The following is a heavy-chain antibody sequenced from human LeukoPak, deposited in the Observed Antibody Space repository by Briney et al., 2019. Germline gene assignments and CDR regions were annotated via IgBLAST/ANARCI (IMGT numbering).Heavy chain of an antibody. Sequence: GGSLRLSCSASGFTFTTYAMSWVRQAPGKGLEWVSAISGSGSSTYYADSVKGRFTISRDNSKNTLFLQMNSLRAEGTAVYYCAKGYCSSSSCYSYAFDIWGQGTVVTVSS. V-gene: IGHV3-23*01. D-gene: IGHD2-2*01. CDR1: GFTFTTYA. CDR3: AKGYCSSSSCYSYAFDI. CDR2: ISGSGSST. J-gene: IGHJ3*02.